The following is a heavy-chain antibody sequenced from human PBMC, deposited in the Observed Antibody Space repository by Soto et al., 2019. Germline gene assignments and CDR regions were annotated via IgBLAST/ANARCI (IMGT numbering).Heavy chain of an antibody. J-gene: IGHJ4*02. CDR3: ASVRFLEWLFFDY. Sequence: PSETLSLTCTVSGGSISSGGYYWSWIRQHPGKGLEWIGYIYYSGSTYYNPSLKSRVTISVDTSKNQFSLKLSSVTAADTAVYYCASVRFLEWLFFDYWGQGTLVTVS. CDR1: GGSISSGGYY. CDR2: IYYSGST. D-gene: IGHD3-3*01. V-gene: IGHV4-31*03.